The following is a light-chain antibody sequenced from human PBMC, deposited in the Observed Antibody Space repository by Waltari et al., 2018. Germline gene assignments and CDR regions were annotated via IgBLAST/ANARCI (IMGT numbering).Light chain of an antibody. J-gene: IGKJ4*01. CDR1: RSVLYSPNNKNY. CDR3: QQFYGSPFT. Sequence: DIVMNQSPDSLAASPGARATINCKPSRSVLYSPNNKNYLSWYQQKPGQPPKLLIYWASTRESGVPDRFSGSGSGTDFTLTISSLQAEDVALYYCQQFYGSPFTFGGGTKVEIK. V-gene: IGKV4-1*01. CDR2: WAS.